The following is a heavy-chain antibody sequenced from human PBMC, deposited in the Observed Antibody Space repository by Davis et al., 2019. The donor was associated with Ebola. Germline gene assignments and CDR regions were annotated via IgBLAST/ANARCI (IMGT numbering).Heavy chain of an antibody. CDR2: MNPKSGNT. D-gene: IGHD3-10*01. Sequence: ASVKVSCKASVYTFTSYDINWVRQATGQGLEWVGWMNPKSGNTGYAEKFQGRVTMTRNTSISTAYMELSSLRSEDTAVYYCARGRGRFGELIKNWFDPWGQGTLVTVSS. CDR3: ARGRGRFGELIKNWFDP. CDR1: VYTFTSYD. V-gene: IGHV1-8*02. J-gene: IGHJ5*02.